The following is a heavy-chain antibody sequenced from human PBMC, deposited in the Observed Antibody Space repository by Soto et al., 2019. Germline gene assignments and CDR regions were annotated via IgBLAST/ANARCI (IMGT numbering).Heavy chain of an antibody. CDR2: ISGSGGST. J-gene: IGHJ4*02. CDR1: GFTFSSYA. CDR3: AKDWTAMAKFLDY. V-gene: IGHV3-23*01. Sequence: GGSLRLSCAASGFTFSSYAMSWVRQAPGKGLEWVSAISGSGGSTYYADSVKGRFTISRDNSKNTLYLQMNSLRAEVSSVYYCAKDWTAMAKFLDYWGQGTLVTVSS. D-gene: IGHD5-18*01.